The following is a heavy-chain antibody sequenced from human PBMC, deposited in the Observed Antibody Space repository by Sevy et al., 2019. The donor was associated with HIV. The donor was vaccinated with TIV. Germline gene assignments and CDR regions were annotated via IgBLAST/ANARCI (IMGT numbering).Heavy chain of an antibody. CDR3: ARDQGSKIAAPLLPFDY. Sequence: GGSLRLSCAASGFTFSSYSMNWVRQAPGKGLEWVSYISSSSSTIYYADSVKGRFTISRDNAKNSLYLQMNSLRDEDTAVYYCARDQGSKIAAPLLPFDYWGQGTLVTVSS. CDR2: ISSSSSTI. CDR1: GFTFSSYS. J-gene: IGHJ4*02. V-gene: IGHV3-48*02. D-gene: IGHD6-6*01.